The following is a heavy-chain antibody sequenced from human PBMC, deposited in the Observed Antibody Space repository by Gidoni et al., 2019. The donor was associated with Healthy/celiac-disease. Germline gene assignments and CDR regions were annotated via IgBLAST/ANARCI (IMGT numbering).Heavy chain of an antibody. CDR1: GYRFTSDW. CDR2: SYPGDSDT. CDR3: ARGIAAAGTGGMDV. V-gene: IGHV5-51*01. D-gene: IGHD6-13*01. Sequence: EVQLVQSGAEVKKPGESLKTTCTGSGYRFTSDWIGWVRQMPGKGLGGMWISYPGDSDTRYSPSFQGQVTISADKSISTAYLQWSSLKASDTAMYYCARGIAAAGTGGMDVWGQGTTVTVSS. J-gene: IGHJ6*02.